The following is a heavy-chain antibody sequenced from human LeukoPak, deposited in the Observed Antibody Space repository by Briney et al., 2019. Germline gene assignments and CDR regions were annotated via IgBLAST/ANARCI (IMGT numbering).Heavy chain of an antibody. D-gene: IGHD3-10*01. CDR2: IYPGDSDT. CDR1: GYSFTSYW. Sequence: GESLKISCKGSGYSFTSYWIGWVRQMPGKGLEWMGIIYPGDSDTRYSPSFQGQVTISADKSISTAYLQWSSLKASDTAMYYCARHFGLSGSYYNDGDDAFDIWGQGTMVTVSS. J-gene: IGHJ3*02. CDR3: ARHFGLSGSYYNDGDDAFDI. V-gene: IGHV5-51*01.